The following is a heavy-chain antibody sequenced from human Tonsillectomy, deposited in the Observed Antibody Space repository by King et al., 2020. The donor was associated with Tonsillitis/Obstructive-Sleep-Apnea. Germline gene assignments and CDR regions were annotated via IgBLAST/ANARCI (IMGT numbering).Heavy chain of an antibody. D-gene: IGHD6-13*01. CDR1: GFTFSSYS. CDR3: AGDKDGSSWYSFFDY. Sequence: VQLVESGGGLVQPGGSLSLSCAASGFTFSSYSMNWVRQAPGMGLEWCSYISSSSITIYYADSVKGRFTSSRDNAQNSLYLQMNSLRDEDTAVYYCAGDKDGSSWYSFFDYWGQGTLVTVSS. CDR2: ISSSSITI. V-gene: IGHV3-48*02. J-gene: IGHJ4*02.